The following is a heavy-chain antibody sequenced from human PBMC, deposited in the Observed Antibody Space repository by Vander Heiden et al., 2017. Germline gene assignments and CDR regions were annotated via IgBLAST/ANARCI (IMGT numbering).Heavy chain of an antibody. J-gene: IGHJ6*02. Sequence: EVQVVESGGGLVQPGRSLRLSCAVSGFTPRHYAIHWFRQSPGKGLEWVSGFDYNSGRVDYADSVKGRFTTSGDNAKKSLYLQMDSLRGEDTAVYYCTKDLVPGGADVWGQGTTVTVSS. CDR3: TKDLVPGGADV. D-gene: IGHD2-2*01. CDR1: GFTPRHYA. CDR2: FDYNSGRV. V-gene: IGHV3-9*02.